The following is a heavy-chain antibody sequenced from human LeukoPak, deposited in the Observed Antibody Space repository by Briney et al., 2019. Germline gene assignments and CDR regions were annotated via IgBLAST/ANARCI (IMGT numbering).Heavy chain of an antibody. D-gene: IGHD6-13*01. V-gene: IGHV4-61*02. CDR3: ARGRRGSSRLDY. CDR2: IYTSGST. Sequence: PSETLSLTCTVSGGSISSGSYYWSWIRQPAGKGLEWIGRIYTSGSTNYNPSLKSRVTISVDTSKNQFSLKLSSVTAADTAVYYCARGRRGSSRLDYWGQRTLVTVSS. CDR1: GGSISSGSYY. J-gene: IGHJ4*02.